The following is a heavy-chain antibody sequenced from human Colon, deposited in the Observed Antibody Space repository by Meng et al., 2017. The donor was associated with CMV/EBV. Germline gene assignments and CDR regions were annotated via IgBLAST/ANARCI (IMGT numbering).Heavy chain of an antibody. Sequence: SEILSLTCFVSGGSISTYYWSWIRQPPGKGLEWIGWAHNSGTTNYNPSLKSRVAVSVDTSKNHFSLTLASVTAADTGMYYCARGGASSKYFDSWGQGTLVTVSS. D-gene: IGHD4-11*01. V-gene: IGHV4-59*01. CDR2: AHNSGTT. CDR3: ARGGASSKYFDS. CDR1: GGSISTYY. J-gene: IGHJ4*02.